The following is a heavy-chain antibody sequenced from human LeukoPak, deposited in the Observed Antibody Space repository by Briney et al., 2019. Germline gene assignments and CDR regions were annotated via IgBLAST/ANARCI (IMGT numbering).Heavy chain of an antibody. CDR1: GFTFSSYS. CDR3: VRDRDSSRFSSYYFDC. Sequence: GGSLRLSCAASGFTFSSYSMNWVRQAPGKGLEWVSSISNDGKYIYYADSVKGRFTISRDNAKSSLYLQMNSLRAEDTAVYYCVRDRDSSRFSSYYFDCWGQGTLVTVSS. V-gene: IGHV3-21*01. D-gene: IGHD3-22*01. J-gene: IGHJ4*02. CDR2: ISNDGKYI.